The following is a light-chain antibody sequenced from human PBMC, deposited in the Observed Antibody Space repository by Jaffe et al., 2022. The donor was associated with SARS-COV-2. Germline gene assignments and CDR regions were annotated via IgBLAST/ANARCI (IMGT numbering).Light chain of an antibody. J-gene: IGKJ1*01. V-gene: IGKV3-20*01. CDR2: GAS. Sequence: EIVLTQSPGTLSLSPGESATLSCRASQSVNSAYLAWYQQKPGQAPRLLIYGASSRATGIPDRFSGSGSGTDFTLTISRLEPEDFAVYYCQQYGSSLSTFGQGTKVEIK. CDR3: QQYGSSLST. CDR1: QSVNSAY.